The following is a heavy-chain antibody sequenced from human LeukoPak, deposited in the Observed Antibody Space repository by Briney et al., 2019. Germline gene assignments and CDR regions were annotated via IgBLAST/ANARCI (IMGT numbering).Heavy chain of an antibody. V-gene: IGHV1-46*01. Sequence: ASVKVSCKASGYTFTSYYMHWVRQAPGQGLEWMGIINPSGGSTSYAQKFQGRVTMTRDMSTSTVYMELSSPRSEDTAVYYCARERRVEPYYFDYWGQGTLVTASS. CDR1: GYTFTSYY. D-gene: IGHD1-14*01. CDR3: ARERRVEPYYFDY. J-gene: IGHJ4*02. CDR2: INPSGGST.